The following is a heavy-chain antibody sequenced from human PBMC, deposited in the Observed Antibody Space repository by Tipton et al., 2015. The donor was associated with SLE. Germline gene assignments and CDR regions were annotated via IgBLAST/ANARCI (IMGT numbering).Heavy chain of an antibody. Sequence: LSLTCAVYGGSFSGYYWSWIRQAPGKGLEWVSAISGSGGSTYYADSVKGRFTISRDNSKNTLYLQMNSLRAEDTAVYYCAQAGGTEYFQHWGQGTLVTVSS. CDR3: AQAGGTEYFQH. D-gene: IGHD1-26*01. J-gene: IGHJ1*01. CDR2: ISGSGGST. CDR1: GGSFSGYY. V-gene: IGHV3-23*01.